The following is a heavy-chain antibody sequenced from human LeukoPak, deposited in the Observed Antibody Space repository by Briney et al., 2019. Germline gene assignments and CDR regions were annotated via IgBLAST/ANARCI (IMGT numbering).Heavy chain of an antibody. CDR3: ARESAGMSYFDY. CDR1: GGSISSHY. CDR2: IYYSGST. J-gene: IGHJ4*02. Sequence: LETLSLTCTVSGGSISSHYWSWIRQPPGKGLEWIGYIYYSGSTNYNPSLKSRVTISVDTSKNQFSLKLSSVTAAVTAVYYCARESAGMSYFDYWGQGTLVTVSS. V-gene: IGHV4-59*11.